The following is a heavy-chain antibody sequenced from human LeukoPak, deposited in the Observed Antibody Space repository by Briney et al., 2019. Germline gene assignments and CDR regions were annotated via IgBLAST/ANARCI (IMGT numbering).Heavy chain of an antibody. Sequence: SETLSLTCAVSGGSISSGGYSWSWIRQPPGKGLEWIGYIYHSGSTYYNPSLKSRVTISVDRSKNQFSLKLSSVTAADRAVYYCAREREGGNWGRYFDLWGRGTLVTVSS. CDR3: AREREGGNWGRYFDL. CDR2: IYHSGST. CDR1: GGSISSGGYS. V-gene: IGHV4-30-2*01. D-gene: IGHD7-27*01. J-gene: IGHJ2*01.